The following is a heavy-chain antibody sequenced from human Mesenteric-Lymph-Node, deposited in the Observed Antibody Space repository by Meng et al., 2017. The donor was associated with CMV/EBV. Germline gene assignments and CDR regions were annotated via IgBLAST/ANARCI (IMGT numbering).Heavy chain of an antibody. CDR1: GFTFSSYV. CDR2: ISGSGGST. D-gene: IGHD6-13*01. J-gene: IGHJ5*02. Sequence: GESLKISCAASGFTFSSYVMNWVRQAPGKGLEWVSAISGSGGSTYYADSVKGRFTISRDNSKNTLYLQMNSLRAEDTAVYYCAKDSAAADWGPNWFDPWGQGTLVTVSS. V-gene: IGHV3-23*01. CDR3: AKDSAAADWGPNWFDP.